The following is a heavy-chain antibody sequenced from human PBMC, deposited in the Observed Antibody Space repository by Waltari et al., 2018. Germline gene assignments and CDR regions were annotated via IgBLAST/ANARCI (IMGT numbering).Heavy chain of an antibody. CDR1: GGSISRCSYY. Sequence: QVQLQESGPGLVKPSQTLSLTCTVSGGSISRCSYYRSRIRQPAGKGLEWIGRIYTSGSTNYNPSLKSRVTISVDTSKNQFSLKLSSVTAADTAVYYCARDNPPIAAAGLYVDYWGQGTLVTVSS. J-gene: IGHJ4*02. D-gene: IGHD6-13*01. V-gene: IGHV4-61*02. CDR3: ARDNPPIAAAGLYVDY. CDR2: IYTSGST.